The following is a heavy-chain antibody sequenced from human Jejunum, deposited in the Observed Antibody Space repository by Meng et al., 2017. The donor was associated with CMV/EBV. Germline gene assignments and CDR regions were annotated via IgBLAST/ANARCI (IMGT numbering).Heavy chain of an antibody. V-gene: IGHV1-18*04. CDR2: ISLGNGQT. Sequence: QVHLLQAGAEVKKLGASVKIPCKTSGYTFTDHNIGWVRQAPGQGLEWVGWISLGNGQTVYGHKVQGRVTVTTDTSTSTAYMELRSLRSDDTAMYYCARDVWGFDYWGQGTLVTVSS. D-gene: IGHD7-27*01. J-gene: IGHJ4*02. CDR3: ARDVWGFDY. CDR1: GYTFTDHN.